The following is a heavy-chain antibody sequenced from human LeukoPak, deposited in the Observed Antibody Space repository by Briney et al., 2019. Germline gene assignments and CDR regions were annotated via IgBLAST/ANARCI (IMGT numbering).Heavy chain of an antibody. CDR2: ISSSNTI. CDR3: TRDWGMASISVAYFDF. CDR1: GFSFSTYS. J-gene: IGHJ4*02. D-gene: IGHD3-16*01. Sequence: PGGSLRLSCVASGFSFSTYSLNWVRQAPGNGLEWISYISSSNTIYYADSVKGRFTISRDNAKSSLYLQMNSLREEDTAVYYCTRDWGMASISVAYFDFWGQGTLVTVSS. V-gene: IGHV3-48*02.